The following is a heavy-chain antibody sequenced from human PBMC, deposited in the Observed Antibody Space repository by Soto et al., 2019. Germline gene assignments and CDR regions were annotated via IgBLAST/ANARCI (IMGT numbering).Heavy chain of an antibody. CDR2: VSHIGST. CDR3: SRIAVSGPRTGFDY. D-gene: IGHD6-19*01. Sequence: SETLSLTYSVSGGSISNSSYLWGWVRQPPGKGLQWIGSVSHIGSTNYNPSLKSRLTISVGTSKTQSSLRLDSVTAADTAAYYCSRIAVSGPRTGFDYWGQGILVTVSS. V-gene: IGHV4-39*01. J-gene: IGHJ4*02. CDR1: GGSISNSSYL.